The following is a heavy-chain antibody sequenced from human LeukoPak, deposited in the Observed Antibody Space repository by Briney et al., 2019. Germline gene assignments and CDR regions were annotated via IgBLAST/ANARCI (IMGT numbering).Heavy chain of an antibody. J-gene: IGHJ4*02. CDR3: ARQVGATTLIDS. Sequence: SETLSLTCTVSGGSISSSSYYWGWIRQPPGKGLEWIGSIYYSGSTYYNPSLKSRVTISVDTSKNQLSLKLSSVTAADTALYYCARQVGATTLIDSWGQGTLVTVSS. CDR1: GGSISSSSYY. V-gene: IGHV4-39*01. D-gene: IGHD1-26*01. CDR2: IYYSGST.